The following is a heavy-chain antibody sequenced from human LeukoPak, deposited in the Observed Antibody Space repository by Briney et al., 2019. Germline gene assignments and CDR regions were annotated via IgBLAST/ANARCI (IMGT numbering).Heavy chain of an antibody. D-gene: IGHD3-16*01. CDR1: GGSISSSSYY. Sequence: SETLSLTCTVSGGSISSSSYYWGCIRQPPGKGLECIGYIYYSGSTNYNPSLKSRVTISVDTSKNQFSLKLSSVTAADTAVYYCARRKGGRDYMYFDSWGQGTLVTVSS. V-gene: IGHV4-61*05. J-gene: IGHJ4*02. CDR3: ARRKGGRDYMYFDS. CDR2: IYYSGST.